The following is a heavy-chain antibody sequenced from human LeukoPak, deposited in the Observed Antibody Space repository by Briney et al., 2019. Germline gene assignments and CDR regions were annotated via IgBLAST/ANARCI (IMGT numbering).Heavy chain of an antibody. Sequence: PGGSLRLSCAASGFTFSSYSMNWVRQAPGKGLEWGSSISSSSSYIYYADSVKGRFTISRDNAKNSLYLQMNSLRAEDTAVYYCARVTAYYYDSSGYFDQWGQGTLVTVSS. D-gene: IGHD3-22*01. CDR2: ISSSSSYI. J-gene: IGHJ4*02. V-gene: IGHV3-21*01. CDR1: GFTFSSYS. CDR3: ARVTAYYYDSSGYFDQ.